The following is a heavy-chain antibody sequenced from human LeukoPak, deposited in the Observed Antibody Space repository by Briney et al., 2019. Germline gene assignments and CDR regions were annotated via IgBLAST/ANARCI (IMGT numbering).Heavy chain of an antibody. CDR3: AREIEEGQRITVSGVVIMVWFDH. V-gene: IGHV4-39*07. J-gene: IGHJ5*02. CDR2: VFHTGNT. Sequence: SETLSLTCTVAGDSFSGTNHHWGWIRQPPGKGLEWIGSVFHTGNTYYNPSLKSRVTVSRDTSKKQFYLNVTSVTAADTAIYYCAREIEEGQRITVSGVVIMVWFDHWGQGSLVTVSS. D-gene: IGHD3-3*01. CDR1: GDSFSGTNHH.